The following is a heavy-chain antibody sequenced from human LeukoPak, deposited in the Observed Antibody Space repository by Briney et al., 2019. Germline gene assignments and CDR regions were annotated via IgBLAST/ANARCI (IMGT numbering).Heavy chain of an antibody. CDR2: IYTSGST. CDR3: ARVSSSWYGEYYFDY. J-gene: IGHJ4*02. V-gene: IGHV4-4*07. D-gene: IGHD6-13*01. CDR1: GGSISSYY. Sequence: PSETLSRTCTVSGGSISSYYWSWIRQPAGKGLEWIGRIYTSGSTNYNPSLKSRVTMSVDTSKNQFSLKLSSVTAADTAVYYCARVSSSWYGEYYFDYWGQGTLVTVSS.